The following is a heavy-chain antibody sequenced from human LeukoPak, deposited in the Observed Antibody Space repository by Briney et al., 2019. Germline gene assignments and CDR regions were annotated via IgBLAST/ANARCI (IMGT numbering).Heavy chain of an antibody. D-gene: IGHD5-18*01. CDR3: AKVDTAMVTFDY. Sequence: ETLSLTCTVSGGSISSYYWSWIRQPPGKGLEWIGYIYYSGSTNYNPSLKGRVTISVDTSKNQFSLKLSSVTAADTAVYYCAKVDTAMVTFDYWGQGTLVTVSS. CDR2: IYYSGST. CDR1: GGSISSYY. J-gene: IGHJ4*02. V-gene: IGHV4-59*01.